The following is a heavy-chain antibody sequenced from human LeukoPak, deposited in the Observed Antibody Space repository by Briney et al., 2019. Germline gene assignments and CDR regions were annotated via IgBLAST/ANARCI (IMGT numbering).Heavy chain of an antibody. CDR1: GFTFSSYA. J-gene: IGHJ4*01. CDR2: ISSDGRDK. CDR3: ARDLRRIAAYYFDF. D-gene: IGHD6-25*01. Sequence: AGGSLRLSCAASGFTFSSYAIHWVRQAPGKGLKWVAVISSDGRDKHHAESVKGRFTISRDNSKNTLYLQTNSLRAEDTAVYYCARDLRRIAAYYFDFWGQGTLVTVSS. V-gene: IGHV3-30*04.